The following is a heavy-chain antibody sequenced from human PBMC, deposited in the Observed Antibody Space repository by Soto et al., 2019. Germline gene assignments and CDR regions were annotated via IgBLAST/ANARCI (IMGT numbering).Heavy chain of an antibody. CDR1: GGTFSSYA. CDR3: ARGAFFLGCGGDCYYFDY. J-gene: IGHJ4*02. V-gene: IGHV1-69*01. Sequence: QVQLVQSGAEVKKPGYSVKVSCKASGGTFSSYAISWVRQAPGQGLEWMGGIIPIFGTANYAQKFQGRVTITADESTSTAYMELSSLRSEDTAVYYCARGAFFLGCGGDCYYFDYWGQGTLVTVSS. D-gene: IGHD2-21*02. CDR2: IIPIFGTA.